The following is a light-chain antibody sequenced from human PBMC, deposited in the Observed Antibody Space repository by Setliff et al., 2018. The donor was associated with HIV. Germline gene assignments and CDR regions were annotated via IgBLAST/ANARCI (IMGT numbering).Light chain of an antibody. J-gene: IGLJ1*01. CDR2: DVT. CDR3: SSYTSNNSGV. CDR1: SSDVGGYNY. V-gene: IGLV2-14*03. Sequence: QSALTQPASVSGSPGQSITISCTGTSSDVGGYNYVSWYQQHPGEAPKLMIYDVTNRPSGVSNRFSGSNSGNTASLTISGLQAEDEADYYCSSYTSNNSGVFGTGTKVTVL.